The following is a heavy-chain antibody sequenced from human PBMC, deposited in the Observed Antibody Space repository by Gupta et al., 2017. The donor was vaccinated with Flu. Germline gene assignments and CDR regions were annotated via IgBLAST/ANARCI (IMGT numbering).Heavy chain of an antibody. CDR2: IRTKPYGEET. V-gene: IGHV3-49*02. CDR3: TREHDLEIFPVVDPFDY. D-gene: IGHD3-3*01. Sequence: WVRQAPGKGLQWVAFIRTKPYGEETECAASVKGRLTISRDDSKNIYFLQMSSLTAEDTANYYCTREHDLEIFPVVDPFDYWGPGTLVTVSS. J-gene: IGHJ4*02.